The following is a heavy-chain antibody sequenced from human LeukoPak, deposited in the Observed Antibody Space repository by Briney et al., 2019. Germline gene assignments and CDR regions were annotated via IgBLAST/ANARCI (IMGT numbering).Heavy chain of an antibody. D-gene: IGHD1-1*01. CDR1: GYTFTDYY. CDR3: ARDGQGTGKTFDY. J-gene: IGHJ4*02. V-gene: IGHV1-2*02. CDR2: INPKSGGT. Sequence: ASVNVSCKASGYTFTDYYMHWVRQAPGQGLEWMGWINPKSGGTNYAQKFQGRVTMTRDTSIRTAYMELSRLRSDDTAVYYCARDGQGTGKTFDYWGQGTLVTVSS.